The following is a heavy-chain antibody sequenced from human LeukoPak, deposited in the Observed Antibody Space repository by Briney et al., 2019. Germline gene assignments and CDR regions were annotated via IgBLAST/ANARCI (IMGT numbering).Heavy chain of an antibody. CDR3: AKEMRIAVAGTGAFDI. Sequence: GGSLRLSCVTSGFTFSSYGMHWVRQAPGKGLEWVAVISYDGSNKYYADSVKGRFTISRDNSKNTLYLQMNSLRAEDTAVYYCAKEMRIAVAGTGAFDIWGQGTMVTVSS. CDR1: GFTFSSYG. CDR2: ISYDGSNK. J-gene: IGHJ3*02. D-gene: IGHD6-19*01. V-gene: IGHV3-30*18.